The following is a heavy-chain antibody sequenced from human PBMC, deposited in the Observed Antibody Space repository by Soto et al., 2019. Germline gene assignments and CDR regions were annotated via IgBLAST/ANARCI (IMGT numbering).Heavy chain of an antibody. CDR2: ISALTANA. Sequence: QVPLLQSGAEVKKPWASLKVSCKASGYTFTSYGISWFLQAPGQVLERMGWISALTANAKYSQKFQGRVTMTTDTSTSTAYMEMRSLRSDDTAMYYCARDSGARPEYFQAWGQGTLVTVSS. J-gene: IGHJ1*01. CDR1: GYTFTSYG. CDR3: ARDSGARPEYFQA. D-gene: IGHD4-17*01. V-gene: IGHV1-18*01.